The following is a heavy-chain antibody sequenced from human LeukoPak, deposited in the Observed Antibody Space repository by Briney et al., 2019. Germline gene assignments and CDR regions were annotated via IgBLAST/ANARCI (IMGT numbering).Heavy chain of an antibody. CDR1: GYSISSGYY. D-gene: IGHD2-21*02. V-gene: IGHV4-38-2*02. CDR2: IYHSGST. J-gene: IGHJ4*02. Sequence: SETLSLTCAVSGYSISSGYYWGWIRQPPGKGLEWIGSIYHSGSTYYNPSLKSRVTISVDTSKNQFSLKLSSVTAADTAVYYCAGDNRLLYDYWGQGTLVTVSS. CDR3: AGDNRLLYDY.